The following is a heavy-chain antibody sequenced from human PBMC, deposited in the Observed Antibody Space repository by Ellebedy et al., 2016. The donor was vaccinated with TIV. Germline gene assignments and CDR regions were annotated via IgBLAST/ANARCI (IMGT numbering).Heavy chain of an antibody. J-gene: IGHJ4*02. CDR3: AREGEDSSGYFDY. Sequence: AASVKVSCKASGYTFTGYYMHWVRQAPGQGLEWMGWINPNNGGTNYAQKFQGRVTTTRDTSISTAYMELSRLGSDDTAVYYCAREGEDSSGYFDYWGQGTLVTVSS. CDR2: INPNNGGT. V-gene: IGHV1-2*02. D-gene: IGHD3-22*01. CDR1: GYTFTGYY.